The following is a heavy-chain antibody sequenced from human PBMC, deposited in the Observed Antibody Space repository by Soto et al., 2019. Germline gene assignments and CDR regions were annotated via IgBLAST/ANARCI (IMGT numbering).Heavy chain of an antibody. D-gene: IGHD1-26*01. V-gene: IGHV3-33*01. CDR3: ARDPSPQDYYLGTCLAY. CDR1: GFTFSSYG. CDR2: IWYDGSNN. J-gene: IGHJ4*01. Sequence: QVQLVESGGGVVQPGRSLRLSCAASGFTFSSYGMHWLRQAPGTGLEWVAVIWYDGSNNYYADSVKGRFTISRVNSKNTLDLQLNTLRAEDTAVYYPARDPSPQDYYLGTCLAYWGHGTLVIVSS.